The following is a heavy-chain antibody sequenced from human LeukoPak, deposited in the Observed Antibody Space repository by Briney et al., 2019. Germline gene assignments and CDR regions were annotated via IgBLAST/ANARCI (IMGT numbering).Heavy chain of an antibody. V-gene: IGHV4-59*08. Sequence: PSETLSLTCTVSGGSISSYYWSWIRQPPGKGLEWIGYIYYSGSTNYNPSLKSRVTISVDTSKNQFSLKLSSVTAADTAVYYCARGRYCSSTSCYTYYYYYGMDVWGQGTTVTVSS. CDR2: IYYSGST. CDR1: GGSISSYY. J-gene: IGHJ6*02. D-gene: IGHD2-2*02. CDR3: ARGRYCSSTSCYTYYYYYGMDV.